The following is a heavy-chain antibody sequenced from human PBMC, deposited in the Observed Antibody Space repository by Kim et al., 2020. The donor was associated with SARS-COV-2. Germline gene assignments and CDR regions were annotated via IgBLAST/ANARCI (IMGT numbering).Heavy chain of an antibody. CDR2: IYYSGST. V-gene: IGHV4-39*01. CDR3: ATQPRNYYDSSGYYLGGEKYYFDY. J-gene: IGHJ4*02. Sequence: SETLSLTCTVSGGSISSSSYYWGWIRQPPGKGLEWIGSIYYSGSTYYNPSLKSPVTISVDTSKNQFSLKLSSVTAADTAVYYCATQPRNYYDSSGYYLGGEKYYFDYWGQGTLVTVSS. CDR1: GGSISSSSYY. D-gene: IGHD3-22*01.